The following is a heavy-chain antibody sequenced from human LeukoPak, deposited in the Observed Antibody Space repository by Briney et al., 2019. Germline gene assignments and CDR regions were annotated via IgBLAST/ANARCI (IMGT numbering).Heavy chain of an antibody. CDR2: IYYSGST. V-gene: IGHV4-39*07. CDR3: ARDRGYSSSWYAEVDY. D-gene: IGHD6-13*01. J-gene: IGHJ4*02. CDR1: GGSISSSSYY. Sequence: SETLSLTCTVSGGSISSSSYYWGWIRQPPGKGLEWIGSIYYSGSTYYNPSLKSRVTISVDTSKNQFSLKLSSVTAADTAVYYCARDRGYSSSWYAEVDYWGQGTLVTVYS.